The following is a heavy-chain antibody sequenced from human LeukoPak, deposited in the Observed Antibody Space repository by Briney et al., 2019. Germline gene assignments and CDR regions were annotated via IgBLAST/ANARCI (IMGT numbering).Heavy chain of an antibody. CDR3: ARDDDWYFDL. CDR1: GYTFTGYY. CDR2: INPNSGGT. V-gene: IGHV1-2*02. J-gene: IGHJ2*01. Sequence: ASVKVSCKASGYTFTGYYMHWVRQAPGQGLEWMGWINPNSGGTNYAQKFQGRVAMTTDTSTSTAYMELRSLRSDDTAVYYCARDDDWYFDLWGRGTLVTVSS.